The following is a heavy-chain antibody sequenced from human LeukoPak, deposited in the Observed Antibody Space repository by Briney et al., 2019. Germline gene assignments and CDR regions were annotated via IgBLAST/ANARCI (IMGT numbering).Heavy chain of an antibody. D-gene: IGHD3-10*01. J-gene: IGHJ4*02. CDR3: TRVGTSGDYSDY. CDR1: GGSISSGTRY. CDR2: IYTSGST. V-gene: IGHV4-61*02. Sequence: SQTLSLTCTVSGGSISSGTRYWSWIRQPAGKGLEWIGRIYTSGSTNYNPSLKSRVTISVDTSKNQFSLKLSSVTAADTAVYYCTRVGTSGDYSDYWGQGTLVTVSS.